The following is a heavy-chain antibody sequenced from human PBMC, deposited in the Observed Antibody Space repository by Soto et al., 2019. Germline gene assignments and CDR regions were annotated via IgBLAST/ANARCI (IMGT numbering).Heavy chain of an antibody. V-gene: IGHV3-53*02. CDR2: IYDDQGT. Sequence: EVQLVETGGGLIHPGGSLRLSCVASGFNVAPYYMSWVRQAPGKGLQWISVIYDDQGTYYADSVEGRFIISRDNSKNTVFLQMNRLRDEDSAVYFCAREGPPMISSRGMDVWGQGTTVSVSS. J-gene: IGHJ6*02. CDR3: AREGPPMISSRGMDV. D-gene: IGHD3-22*01. CDR1: GFNVAPYY.